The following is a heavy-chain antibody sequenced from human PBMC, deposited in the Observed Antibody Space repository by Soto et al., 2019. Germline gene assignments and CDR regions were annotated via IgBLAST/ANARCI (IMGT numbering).Heavy chain of an antibody. D-gene: IGHD6-13*01. CDR3: AKAEGSSYGTEYSQH. J-gene: IGHJ1*01. Sequence: GGSLSLSCAASGFTFSTYAMNWVRQAPGKGLEWVSLIISSGGSTYYADAVKGRFTISRDNSKNTLYLQMNSLRADDMAVYYCAKAEGSSYGTEYSQHWGQGTLVTVS. V-gene: IGHV3-23*01. CDR1: GFTFSTYA. CDR2: IISSGGST.